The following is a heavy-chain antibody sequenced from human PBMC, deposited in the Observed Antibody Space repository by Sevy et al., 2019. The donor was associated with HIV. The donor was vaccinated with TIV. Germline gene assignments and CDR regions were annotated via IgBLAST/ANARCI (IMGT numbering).Heavy chain of an antibody. CDR3: ARYRRGGGSFVHAFDI. CDR2: IYYSGST. V-gene: IGHV4-31*03. CDR1: GGSISSGGYY. Sequence: SETLSLTCTVSGGSISSGGYYWSWIRQHPGKGLEWIGYIYYSGSTYYNPSLKSRVTISVDTSKNQFSLKLSSVTAADTDVYYCARYRRGGGSFVHAFDIWGQGTMVTVSS. J-gene: IGHJ3*02. D-gene: IGHD1-26*01.